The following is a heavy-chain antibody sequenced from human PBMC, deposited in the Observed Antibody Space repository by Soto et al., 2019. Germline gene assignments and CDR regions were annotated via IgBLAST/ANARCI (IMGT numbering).Heavy chain of an antibody. V-gene: IGHV3-33*01. Sequence: GGSLRLSCAASGFTFSSYGMHWVRQAPGKGLEWVAVIWYDGSNKYYADSVKGRFTISRDNSKNTLYLQMNSLRAEDTAVYYCARDGPLTYYDSSGYADYWGQGTLVTVSS. J-gene: IGHJ4*02. CDR2: IWYDGSNK. CDR3: ARDGPLTYYDSSGYADY. CDR1: GFTFSSYG. D-gene: IGHD3-22*01.